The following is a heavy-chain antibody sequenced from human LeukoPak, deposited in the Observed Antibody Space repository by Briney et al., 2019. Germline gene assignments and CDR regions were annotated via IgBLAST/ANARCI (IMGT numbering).Heavy chain of an antibody. CDR2: ISSSGSTI. CDR1: GFTFSSYE. J-gene: IGHJ4*02. CDR3: ARDGLLPDY. Sequence: GGSLRLSCAASGFTFSSYEVNWVRQAPGKGLEWVSYISSSGSTIYYADSVKGRFTISRDNAKNSLYLQMNSLRAEDTAVYYCARDGLLPDYWGQGTLVTVSS. V-gene: IGHV3-48*03. D-gene: IGHD5-18*01.